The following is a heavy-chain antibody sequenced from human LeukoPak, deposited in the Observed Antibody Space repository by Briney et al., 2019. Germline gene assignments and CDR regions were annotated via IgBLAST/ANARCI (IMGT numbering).Heavy chain of an antibody. CDR3: ARHRFASPLDS. J-gene: IGHJ4*02. V-gene: IGHV4-59*08. CDR1: GVSSSSSS. D-gene: IGHD2-21*01. Sequence: PSETLSLTCTVSGVSSSSSSWSWIRQPPGKGLEWIGYIFYTGDPNHNPSFKSRVSISLDTSKDQISLKLSSVTAADTAVYYCARHRFASPLDSWGQGTLVTVSS. CDR2: IFYTGDP.